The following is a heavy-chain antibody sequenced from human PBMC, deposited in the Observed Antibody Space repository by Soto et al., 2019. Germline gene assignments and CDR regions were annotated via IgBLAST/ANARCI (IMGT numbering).Heavy chain of an antibody. CDR1: GYTFTGYY. V-gene: IGHV1-2*04. D-gene: IGHD4-17*01. Sequence: GASVKVSCKASGYTFTGYYMHWVRQAPGQGLEWMGWINPNSGRTNYAQKFQGWVTMTADKSTSTAYMGLSRLRSEDTAVYYCARGFDGDYAADCWGQGTLVTVSS. CDR2: INPNSGRT. CDR3: ARGFDGDYAADC. J-gene: IGHJ4*02.